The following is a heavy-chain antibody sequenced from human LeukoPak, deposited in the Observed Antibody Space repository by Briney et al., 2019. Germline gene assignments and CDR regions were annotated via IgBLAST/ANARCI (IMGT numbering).Heavy chain of an antibody. Sequence: GSLRLSCADSGFTFSNYWMSWVRQAPGKGLEWVANINQDGSEKNYVDSVKGRFTISRDNSKNTLYLQMNSLRAEDTAVYYCAKPYIYYDILAGAFDIWGQGTMVTVSS. CDR3: AKPYIYYDILAGAFDI. CDR1: GFTFSNYW. CDR2: INQDGSEK. D-gene: IGHD3-9*01. J-gene: IGHJ3*02. V-gene: IGHV3-7*03.